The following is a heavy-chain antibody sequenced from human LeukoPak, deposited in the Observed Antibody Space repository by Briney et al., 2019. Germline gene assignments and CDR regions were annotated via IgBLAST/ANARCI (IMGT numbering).Heavy chain of an antibody. J-gene: IGHJ4*02. D-gene: IGHD3-9*01. V-gene: IGHV4-38-2*02. CDR1: GYSISSGYY. CDR3: ANSAYHIFLEY. Sequence: SETLSLTCTVSGYSISSGYYWGWIRQPPGKGLEWIGSIYHSGSTYYNPSLKSRVTISVDTSKNQFSLNLSSVTAADTAVYYCANSAYHIFLEYWGQGTLVTVSS. CDR2: IYHSGST.